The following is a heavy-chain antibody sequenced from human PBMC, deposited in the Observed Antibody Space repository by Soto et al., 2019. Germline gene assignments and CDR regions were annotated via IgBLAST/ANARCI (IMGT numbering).Heavy chain of an antibody. Sequence: GESLKISCKGSEYSLTSYWIGWVRQMPGKGLAWMGIIYTGDSDTRYSPSFQGKVTISADKSISTAHLQWSSLKASDTAMYYCARLGSSSFHWFDPWGQGTLVTVSS. V-gene: IGHV5-51*01. CDR3: ARLGSSSFHWFDP. CDR2: IYTGDSDT. CDR1: EYSLTSYW. J-gene: IGHJ5*02. D-gene: IGHD6-13*01.